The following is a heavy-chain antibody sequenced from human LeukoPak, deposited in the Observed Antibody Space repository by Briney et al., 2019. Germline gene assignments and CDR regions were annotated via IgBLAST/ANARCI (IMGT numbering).Heavy chain of an antibody. Sequence: GASVKVSCKASGYTFTSYGISWVRQAPGQGLEWLGWISTYNNNTHYAQKFQVRVTMTTDTSTSTAYMELRSLRSDDTAVYYCARDRPYYYGSGSSWSYWGQGTLVTVSS. CDR2: ISTYNNNT. CDR1: GYTFTSYG. CDR3: ARDRPYYYGSGSSWSY. D-gene: IGHD3-10*01. J-gene: IGHJ4*02. V-gene: IGHV1-18*01.